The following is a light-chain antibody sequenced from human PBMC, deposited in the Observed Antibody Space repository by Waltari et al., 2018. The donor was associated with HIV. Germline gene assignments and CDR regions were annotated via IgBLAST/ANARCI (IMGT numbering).Light chain of an antibody. CDR3: AAWDDSLNGFYV. V-gene: IGLV1-47*01. Sequence: QSVLTQPPSASATPGQRLTIPCSGGSSNIGTTYVFWYQQLPGTAPKLLIFRDNERPSGVPDRFSGSRSGTSASLVISGLRSEDEADYYCAAWDDSLNGFYVFGSGTRVTVL. J-gene: IGLJ1*01. CDR1: SSNIGTTY. CDR2: RDN.